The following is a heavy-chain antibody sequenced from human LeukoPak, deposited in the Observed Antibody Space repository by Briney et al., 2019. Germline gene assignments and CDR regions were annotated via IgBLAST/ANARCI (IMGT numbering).Heavy chain of an antibody. V-gene: IGHV3-23*01. D-gene: IGHD5-18*01. CDR3: AKDWGYSYGYSYYFDY. CDR2: ISGSGGST. J-gene: IGHJ4*02. Sequence: GGSLRLSCAASGFTFSSYAMSWVRQAPGKGVEWVSAISGSGGSTYYADSVKGRFTISRDNSKNTLYLQMNSLSAEDTAVYYCAKDWGYSYGYSYYFDYWGQGTLVTVSS. CDR1: GFTFSSYA.